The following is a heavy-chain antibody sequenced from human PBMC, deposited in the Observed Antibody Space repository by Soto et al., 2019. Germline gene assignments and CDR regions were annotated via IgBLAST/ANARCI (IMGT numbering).Heavy chain of an antibody. V-gene: IGHV3-7*04. CDR3: ARGLLGGDCFSTSCRSYYFDH. CDR2: IKQDGSQK. J-gene: IGHJ4*02. CDR1: GFTFSSYW. Sequence: EVQLVESGGGLVQPAGSLRLSCAASGFTFSSYWMRWVRQAPGKGLEWVANIKQDGSQKHYVDSVRGRFTVSRDNGKKSLYLQMNSLRAEDTAVYYCARGLLGGDCFSTSCRSYYFDHWGQGTLVTVSS. D-gene: IGHD2-2*03.